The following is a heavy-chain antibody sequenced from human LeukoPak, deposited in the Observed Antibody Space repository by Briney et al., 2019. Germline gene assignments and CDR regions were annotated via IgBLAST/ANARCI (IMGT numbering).Heavy chain of an antibody. V-gene: IGHV4-39*07. J-gene: IGHJ4*02. CDR3: AGGYSSGWYSPQYYFDY. D-gene: IGHD6-19*01. CDR2: IYDSGST. CDR1: GGSIRSSYYY. Sequence: SETLSLTCTVSGGSIRSSYYYWGWIRQPPGKGLEWIGSIYDSGSTYYNPSLKSRVTISVDTSKNQFSLKLSSVTAADTAVYYCAGGYSSGWYSPQYYFDYWGQGTLVTVSS.